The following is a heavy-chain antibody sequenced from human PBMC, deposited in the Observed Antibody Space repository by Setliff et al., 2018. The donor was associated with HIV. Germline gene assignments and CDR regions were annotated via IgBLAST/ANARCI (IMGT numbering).Heavy chain of an antibody. Sequence: NPSETLSLTCTVSGGSISGYYWGWIRQPPGKGLEWVGEINHSGSTNYKSSLKSRVTISADTSKRQFSLKLSSVTAADTAVYYCARLGYNYDSSGHGLWGQRTLVTVSS. J-gene: IGHJ4*02. D-gene: IGHD3-22*01. CDR3: ARLGYNYDSSGHGL. CDR2: INHSGST. V-gene: IGHV4-34*01. CDR1: GGSISGYY.